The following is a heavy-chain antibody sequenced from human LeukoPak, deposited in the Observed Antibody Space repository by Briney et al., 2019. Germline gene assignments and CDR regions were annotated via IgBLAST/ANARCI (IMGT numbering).Heavy chain of an antibody. V-gene: IGHV3-30*02. CDR2: LRHGGSNK. CDR1: GFPFSNYG. J-gene: IGHJ4*02. CDR3: ASWPGGWYGEDS. D-gene: IGHD6-19*01. Sequence: GGSLRLSCAGSGFPFSNYGIHWVRQAPGKGLEWVAFLRHGGSNKYYADSVKGRFTISRDTSKNTLYLQMNSLRAEDTAVYYCASWPGGWYGEDSWGQGTLVTVSS.